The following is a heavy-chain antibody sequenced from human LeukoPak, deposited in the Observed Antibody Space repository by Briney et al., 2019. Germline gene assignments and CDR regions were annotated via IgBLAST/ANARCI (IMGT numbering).Heavy chain of an antibody. CDR1: GYTFTSYG. CDR2: ISAYNGNT. D-gene: IGHD3-10*01. V-gene: IGHV1-18*01. J-gene: IGHJ4*02. Sequence: ASVKVSCKASGYTFTSYGISWVRQAPGQGLEWMGWISAYNGNTNYAQKLQGRVTMTTDTSTSTAYMELRSLRSDDTAVYYCARGVDYYGSGSYSHYFDYWGQGTLVTVSS. CDR3: ARGVDYYGSGSYSHYFDY.